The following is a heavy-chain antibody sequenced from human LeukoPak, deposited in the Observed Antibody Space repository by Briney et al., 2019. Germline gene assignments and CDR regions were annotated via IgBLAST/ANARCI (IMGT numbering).Heavy chain of an antibody. CDR2: IKYDGSEK. CDR3: ARGWGDCSTVSCYTGGDVFDI. D-gene: IGHD2-2*02. Sequence: GGSLRLSCGASGFRFSYYWMTWVRQGPRKGLEWVANIKYDGSEKHYVESVKGRLTISRDNAKNSLYLQMDSLRVEDTAVYFCARGWGDCSTVSCYTGGDVFDIWGQGTKVTVSS. V-gene: IGHV3-7*01. J-gene: IGHJ3*02. CDR1: GFRFSYYW.